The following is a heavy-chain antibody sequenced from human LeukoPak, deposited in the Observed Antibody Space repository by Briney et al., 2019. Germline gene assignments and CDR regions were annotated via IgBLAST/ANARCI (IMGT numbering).Heavy chain of an antibody. J-gene: IGHJ4*02. Sequence: SQTLSLTCAVSGGSISSGGYSWSWIRQPPGKGLEWIGYIYHSGSTYYNPSLKSRVTISVDRSKNQFSLKLSSVTAADTAVYYCARLLDDIVVVPAAIDWGQGTLVTVSS. CDR3: ARLLDDIVVVPAAID. D-gene: IGHD2-2*01. V-gene: IGHV4-30-2*01. CDR2: IYHSGST. CDR1: GGSISSGGYS.